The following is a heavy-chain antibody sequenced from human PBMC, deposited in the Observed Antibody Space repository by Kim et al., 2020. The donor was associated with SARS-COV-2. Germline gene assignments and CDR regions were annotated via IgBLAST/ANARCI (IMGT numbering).Heavy chain of an antibody. CDR1: GFTFSSYA. V-gene: IGHV3-30*04. CDR3: ARMGWELLGSVVEGRILDYFDY. Sequence: GGSLRLSCAASGFTFSSYAMHWVRQAPGKGLEWVAVISYDGSNKYYADSVKGRFTISRDNSKNTLYLQMNSLRAEDTAVYYCARMGWELLGSVVEGRILDYFDYWGQGTLVTVSS. D-gene: IGHD1-26*01. J-gene: IGHJ4*02. CDR2: ISYDGSNK.